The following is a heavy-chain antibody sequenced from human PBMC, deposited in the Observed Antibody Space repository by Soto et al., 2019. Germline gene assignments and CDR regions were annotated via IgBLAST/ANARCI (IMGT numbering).Heavy chain of an antibody. CDR3: ARDSRFLDYYYMDV. D-gene: IGHD3-3*01. CDR1: GFTFSSYW. Sequence: GSLRLSCAASGFTFSSYWMHWVRQAPGKGLVWVSRINNDGSSTSYADSVKGRFTISRDNAKNTLYLQMNSLRAEDTAVYYCARDSRFLDYYYMDVWGKGTTVTVSS. V-gene: IGHV3-74*01. CDR2: INNDGSST. J-gene: IGHJ6*03.